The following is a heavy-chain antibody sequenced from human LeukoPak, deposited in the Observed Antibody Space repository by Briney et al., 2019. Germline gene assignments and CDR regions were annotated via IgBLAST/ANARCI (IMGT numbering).Heavy chain of an antibody. J-gene: IGHJ6*02. CDR3: AKGQRIYYYYGMDV. CDR2: ISGSGGST. D-gene: IGHD2-15*01. V-gene: IGHV3-23*01. CDR1: GFTFSSYA. Sequence: GGSLRLSCAASGFTFSSYAMSWVRQAPGKGLERVSAISGSGGSTYYADSVKGRFTISRDNSKNTLYLQMNSLRAEDTAVYYCAKGQRIYYYYGMDVWGQGTTVTVSS.